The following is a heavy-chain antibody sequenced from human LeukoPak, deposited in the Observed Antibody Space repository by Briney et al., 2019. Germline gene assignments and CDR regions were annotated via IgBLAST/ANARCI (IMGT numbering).Heavy chain of an antibody. D-gene: IGHD2-2*01. Sequence: GGSLRLSCSASGFTFNTYGMHWVRQAPGKGLEWVAFIRYDGSNKYYADSVKGRFTISRDNSKNTLYLQMNSLRAEDTAVYYYATRHCSSTSCTPNYYYYYMDVWGKGTTVTVSS. V-gene: IGHV3-30*02. CDR2: IRYDGSNK. CDR3: ATRHCSSTSCTPNYYYYYMDV. J-gene: IGHJ6*03. CDR1: GFTFNTYG.